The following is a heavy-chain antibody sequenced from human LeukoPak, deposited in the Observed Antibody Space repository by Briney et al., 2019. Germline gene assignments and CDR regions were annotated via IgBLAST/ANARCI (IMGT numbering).Heavy chain of an antibody. CDR1: GDTFSSYG. D-gene: IGHD3-22*01. V-gene: IGHV1-69*05. Sequence: GASVKVSCKASGDTFSSYGLSWVRQAPGQGLEWMGRIIPISGIANYAQKFQDRVTINTDESTSTVYMELSSLRSEDTAVYYCARDPYYYDSGGPDYWGQGTLVSVSS. CDR3: ARDPYYYDSGGPDY. J-gene: IGHJ4*02. CDR2: IIPISGIA.